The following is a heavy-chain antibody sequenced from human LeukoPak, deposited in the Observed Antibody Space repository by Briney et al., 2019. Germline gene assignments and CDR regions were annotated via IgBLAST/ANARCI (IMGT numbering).Heavy chain of an antibody. J-gene: IGHJ4*02. CDR2: IYYSGST. CDR3: ARDSSGWYFDY. Sequence: SETLFLTCTVSGGSVSSSSYYWGWIRQPPGKGLEWIGSIYYSGSTYYNPSLQSRVTIAVDKSKNQFSLKLTSVTAADTAVYYCARDSSGWYFDYWGQGTLVTVSS. V-gene: IGHV4-39*07. CDR1: GGSVSSSSYY. D-gene: IGHD6-19*01.